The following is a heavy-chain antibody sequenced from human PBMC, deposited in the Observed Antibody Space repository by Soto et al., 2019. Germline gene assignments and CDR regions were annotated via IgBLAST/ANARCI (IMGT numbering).Heavy chain of an antibody. D-gene: IGHD1-1*01. V-gene: IGHV3-73*02. CDR2: IRSKAQNYAT. Sequence: EVQLVESGGGLVQPGGSLKLSCAASGFTFSYSAMHWVRQASGKGLEWVGRIRSKAQNYATAYAASVQGRFTISRDDSKNTAYLQRNSLKTEDTAVYYCVRASWNYYYYGMDIWGQGITVTVSS. CDR3: VRASWNYYYYGMDI. CDR1: GFTFSYSA. J-gene: IGHJ6*02.